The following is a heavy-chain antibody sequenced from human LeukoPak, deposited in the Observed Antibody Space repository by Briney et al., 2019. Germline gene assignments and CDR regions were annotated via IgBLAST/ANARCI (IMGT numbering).Heavy chain of an antibody. CDR3: TRGRPAADY. Sequence: RGSLRLSCAASGFTFSGSAMHWVRQASGKGLEWVDRIRSKANSYATGYAASVKGRFTISRDDSKNTAYLQMNSLKAEDTAVYYCTRGRPAADYWGQGTLVTVSS. D-gene: IGHD6-13*01. CDR1: GFTFSGSA. J-gene: IGHJ4*02. CDR2: IRSKANSYAT. V-gene: IGHV3-73*01.